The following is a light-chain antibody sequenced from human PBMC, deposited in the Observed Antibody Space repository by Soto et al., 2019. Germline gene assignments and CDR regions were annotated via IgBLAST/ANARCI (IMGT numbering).Light chain of an antibody. Sequence: EIVLTQSPGTLSLSPGERATLSCRASQSLSNNFLAWYQQKLGQAPRLLIFAASSRATGIPDRFSGSGSGTDFTLTISRLEPEDIAVYYCQQYVTSPKTFGQGTKVDI. V-gene: IGKV3-20*01. CDR1: QSLSNNF. J-gene: IGKJ1*01. CDR2: AAS. CDR3: QQYVTSPKT.